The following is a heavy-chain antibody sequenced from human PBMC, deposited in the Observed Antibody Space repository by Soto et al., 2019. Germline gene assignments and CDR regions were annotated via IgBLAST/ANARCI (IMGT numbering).Heavy chain of an antibody. CDR2: ISDSGGRT. CDR3: AKLGRGQTHAYHYYGMDV. D-gene: IGHD3-10*01. Sequence: EVQLLDSGGGLVQPGGSLRLSCAASGFTFSSYAITWVRQAPGKGLEWVSSISDSGGRTYYADSVKGRFTISRDNSRNTLYLQMNSLRAEDTAVYYCAKLGRGQTHAYHYYGMDVWGQGTTVTVSS. CDR1: GFTFSSYA. V-gene: IGHV3-23*01. J-gene: IGHJ6*02.